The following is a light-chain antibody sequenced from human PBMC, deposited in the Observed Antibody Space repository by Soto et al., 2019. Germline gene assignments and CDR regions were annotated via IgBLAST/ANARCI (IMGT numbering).Light chain of an antibody. Sequence: QSVLTQPLSVSASPGQRVTISCSGGSSNIGSNTVAWYQHLPGTAPPRLIFTAGQRPSGVPGRFSGSKSGTSASLAISGLQSEDEGDYYCSAWDNRLNGYVFGHGTQLTVL. J-gene: IGLJ1*01. CDR1: SSNIGSNT. CDR3: SAWDNRLNGYV. CDR2: TAG. V-gene: IGLV1-44*01.